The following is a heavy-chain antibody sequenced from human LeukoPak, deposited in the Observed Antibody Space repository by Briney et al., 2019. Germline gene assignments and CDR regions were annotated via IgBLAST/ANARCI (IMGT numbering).Heavy chain of an antibody. Sequence: GGSLRLSCAASGFTFSSYSMNWVRQAPGKGLEWVSSIRSSSSYIYYADSVKGRFTISRDNAKNSLYLQMNSLRAEDTAVYYCARDNDLLRYFDWPLYYWGQGTLVTVSS. CDR3: ARDNDLLRYFDWPLYY. J-gene: IGHJ4*02. V-gene: IGHV3-21*01. CDR2: IRSSSSYI. D-gene: IGHD3-9*01. CDR1: GFTFSSYS.